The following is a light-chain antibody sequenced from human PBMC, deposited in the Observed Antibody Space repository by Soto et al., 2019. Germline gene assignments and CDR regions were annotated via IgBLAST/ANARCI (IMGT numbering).Light chain of an antibody. J-gene: IGKJ3*01. Sequence: EIVMTQSPATLSVSPGERVTLSCRASQSVSRSLAWYQQKPGQAPRLLIYGASTRATGIPARFSGSGSGTEFTLTISSLQSEDFAVYYCQQYNNWPPFTFGPGTEVDIK. V-gene: IGKV3-15*01. CDR3: QQYNNWPPFT. CDR1: QSVSRS. CDR2: GAS.